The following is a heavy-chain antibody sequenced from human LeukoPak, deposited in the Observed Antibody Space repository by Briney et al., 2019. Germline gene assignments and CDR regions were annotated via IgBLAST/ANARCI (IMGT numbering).Heavy chain of an antibody. Sequence: HSGGSLRLSCAASGFTFSSYAMSWVRQAPGKGLEWVSAISGSGGSTYYADSVKGRFTISRDNSKNTLYLQMNSLRAEDTAVYYCAKDLTWNELWPGGFDYWGQGTLVTVSS. CDR3: AKDLTWNELWPGGFDY. J-gene: IGHJ4*02. CDR2: ISGSGGST. V-gene: IGHV3-23*01. CDR1: GFTFSSYA. D-gene: IGHD1-1*01.